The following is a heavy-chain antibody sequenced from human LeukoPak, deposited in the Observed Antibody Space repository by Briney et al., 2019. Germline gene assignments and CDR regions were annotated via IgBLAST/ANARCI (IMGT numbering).Heavy chain of an antibody. D-gene: IGHD1-26*01. V-gene: IGHV1-24*01. J-gene: IGHJ4*02. CDR1: GYTLTELS. Sequence: ASVKVSCKVSGYTLTELSMHWVRQAPGKGLEWMGGFDPEDGETIYAQKFHGRVTMTEDTSTDTAYMELSSLRSEDTAVYYCATVSVSGAYFDYWGQGTLVTVSS. CDR2: FDPEDGET. CDR3: ATVSVSGAYFDY.